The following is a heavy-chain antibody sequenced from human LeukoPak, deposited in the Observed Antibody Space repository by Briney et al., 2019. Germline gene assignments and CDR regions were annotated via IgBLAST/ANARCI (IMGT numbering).Heavy chain of an antibody. CDR1: GFTFSSYE. V-gene: IGHV3-48*03. J-gene: IGHJ3*02. D-gene: IGHD1-26*01. Sequence: PGGSLRLSXAASGFTFSSYEMNWVRQAPGKGLEWVSYISGSGSTIYYADSVKGRFTISRDNAKNSLYLQMNSLRAEDTAVYYCARESGSYYGDAFDIWGQGTMVTVSS. CDR3: ARESGSYYGDAFDI. CDR2: ISGSGSTI.